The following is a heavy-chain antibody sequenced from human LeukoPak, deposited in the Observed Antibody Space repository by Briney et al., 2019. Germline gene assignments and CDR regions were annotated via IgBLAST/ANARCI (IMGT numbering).Heavy chain of an antibody. D-gene: IGHD3-10*01. CDR1: GYTLTELS. CDR2: FVPEDGET. V-gene: IGHV1-24*01. CDR3: ATGSITMVRGVIITLSY. J-gene: IGHJ4*02. Sequence: ASVKVSCKVSGYTLTELSMHWVRQAPGKGLEWMGGFVPEDGETIYAQKFQGRVTMTEDTSTDTAYMELSSLRSEDTAVYYCATGSITMVRGVIITLSYWGQGTLVTVSS.